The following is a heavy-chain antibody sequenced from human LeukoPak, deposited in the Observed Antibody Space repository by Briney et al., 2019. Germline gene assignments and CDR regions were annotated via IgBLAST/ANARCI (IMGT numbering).Heavy chain of an antibody. V-gene: IGHV3-33*01. D-gene: IGHD5-18*01. CDR2: LWNDGSNK. CDR3: ARDRGYSYGHPLDY. Sequence: GGSLRLSCAASGFTFSDYRMHWVRQTPGKGLEWVALLWNDGSNKYYADSVKGRFTISRDNSKNMLFLQMNSLKDEDTAVYYCARDRGYSYGHPLDYWGQGTLVTASS. J-gene: IGHJ4*02. CDR1: GFTFSDYR.